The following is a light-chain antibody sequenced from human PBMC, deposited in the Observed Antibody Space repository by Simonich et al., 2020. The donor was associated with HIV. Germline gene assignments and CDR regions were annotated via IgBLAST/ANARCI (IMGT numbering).Light chain of an antibody. CDR3: QQYYSTPTWT. CDR1: QSVLYSSNNKNY. V-gene: IGKV4-1*01. J-gene: IGKJ1*01. CDR2: WAS. Sequence: DIVMTQSPDSLAVSLGERATINCKSSQSVLYSSNNKNYLAVYQQKPGQHPKLLIYWASTLDSGVPDRFSGSGSGTDFTLTISSLQAEDVAVYYCQQYYSTPTWTFGQGTKVEIK.